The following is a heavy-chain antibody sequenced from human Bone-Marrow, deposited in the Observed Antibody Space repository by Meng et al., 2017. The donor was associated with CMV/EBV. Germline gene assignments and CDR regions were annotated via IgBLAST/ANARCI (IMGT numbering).Heavy chain of an antibody. V-gene: IGHV4-38-2*02. J-gene: IGHJ4*02. D-gene: IGHD2-2*01. Sequence: GSLRLSCTVSGYSISSGYYWGWIRQPPGKGLEWIGSIYHSGSTYYNPSLKSRVTISVDTSKNQFSLKLSSVTAADTAVYYCARGGNIVVVPAAIRRQYYFDYWGQGTLVTVSS. CDR1: GYSISSGYY. CDR2: IYHSGST. CDR3: ARGGNIVVVPAAIRRQYYFDY.